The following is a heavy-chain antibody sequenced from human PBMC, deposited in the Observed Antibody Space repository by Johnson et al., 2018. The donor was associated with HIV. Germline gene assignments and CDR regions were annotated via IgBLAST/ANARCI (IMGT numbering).Heavy chain of an antibody. CDR2: INWNGGSI. D-gene: IGHD3-3*01. Sequence: VQLVESGGGVARPGGSLRLSCVASGFTFDDYGMSWVRQAPGKGLEWVSGINWNGGSIHYVDSVKGRFTISRDNAKKSLYLQMNSLRAEDTALYHCARVTIFGVVIDHDAFDIWGQGAMVTVSS. CDR1: GFTFDDYG. J-gene: IGHJ3*02. V-gene: IGHV3-20*01. CDR3: ARVTIFGVVIDHDAFDI.